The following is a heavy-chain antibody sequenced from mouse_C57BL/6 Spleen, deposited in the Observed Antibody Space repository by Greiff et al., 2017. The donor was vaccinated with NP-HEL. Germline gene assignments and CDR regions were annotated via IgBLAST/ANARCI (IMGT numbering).Heavy chain of an antibody. D-gene: IGHD2-14*01. CDR1: GYTFTDHT. CDR3: ARETYATYYFDY. Sequence: VQLQQSDAELVKPGASVKISCKVSGYTFTDHTIHWMKQRPEQGLEWIGYIYPRDGSTKYNEKFKGKATLTADKSSSTAYKLLNILTSDDSAVYFWARETYATYYFDYWGQGTTLTVSS. J-gene: IGHJ2*01. CDR2: IYPRDGST. V-gene: IGHV1-78*01.